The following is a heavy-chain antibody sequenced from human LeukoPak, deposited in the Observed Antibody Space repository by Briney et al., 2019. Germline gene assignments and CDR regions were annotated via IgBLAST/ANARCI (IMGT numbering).Heavy chain of an antibody. V-gene: IGHV3-21*06. CDR2: YGPAAFTR. CDR3: ATETNGRHYDY. J-gene: IGHJ4*02. Sequence: GGSLRLSCTTSGLTFSTSGFNWVRQAPGKGLERVAFYGPAAFTRYHAYSINGRFTISRDNANNFLYLQMDSLRAEDTAVYYCATETNGRHYDYWGQGTLLTVSS. D-gene: IGHD1-14*01. CDR1: GLTFSTSG.